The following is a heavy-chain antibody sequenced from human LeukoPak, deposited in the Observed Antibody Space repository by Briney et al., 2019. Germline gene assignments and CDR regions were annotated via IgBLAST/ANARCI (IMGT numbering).Heavy chain of an antibody. CDR1: GFTFSSYG. CDR3: AKELMYYYDSSGYGLDY. CDR2: ISYDGSNK. D-gene: IGHD3-22*01. Sequence: GGSLRLSCAASGFTFSSYGMHWVRQAPGKGLEWVAVISYDGSNKYYADSVKGRFTISRDNSKNTLYLQMNSLRAEDTAVYYCAKELMYYYDSSGYGLDYWGQGTLVTVSS. J-gene: IGHJ4*02. V-gene: IGHV3-30*18.